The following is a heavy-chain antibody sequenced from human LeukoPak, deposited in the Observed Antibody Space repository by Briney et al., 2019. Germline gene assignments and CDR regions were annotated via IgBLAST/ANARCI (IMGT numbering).Heavy chain of an antibody. J-gene: IGHJ6*03. CDR2: ISSSSSTI. CDR1: GFTFSSYS. D-gene: IGHD5-18*01. Sequence: GGSLRLSCAASGFTFSSYSMNWVRQAPGKGLEWVSYISSSSSTIYYADSVKGRFTISRDNAKNSLYLQMNSLRAEDTAVYYCARGIRGWYMDVWGKGTTVTVSS. CDR3: ARGIRGWYMDV. V-gene: IGHV3-48*01.